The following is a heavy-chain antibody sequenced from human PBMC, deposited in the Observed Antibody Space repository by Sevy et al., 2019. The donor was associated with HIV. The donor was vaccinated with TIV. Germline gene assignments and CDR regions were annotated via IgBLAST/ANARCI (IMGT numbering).Heavy chain of an antibody. D-gene: IGHD1-26*01. J-gene: IGHJ6*02. CDR1: GYTFTGYY. CDR3: ARFYWDDYYYYGMDV. V-gene: IGHV1-2*02. CDR2: INPNSGGT. Sequence: ASVKVSCKASGYTFTGYYMHWVRQAPGQGLEWMGWINPNSGGTNYAQKFQGRVTMTRDTSISTAYMELSRLRSDDTAVYYCARFYWDDYYYYGMDVWGQGTTVTVSS.